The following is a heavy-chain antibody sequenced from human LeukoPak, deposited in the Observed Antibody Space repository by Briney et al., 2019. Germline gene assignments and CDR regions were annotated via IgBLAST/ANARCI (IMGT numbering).Heavy chain of an antibody. CDR3: ARRRITIFGATLPLDY. D-gene: IGHD3-3*01. CDR2: INHSGST. Sequence: SETLSLTCAVYGGSFSGYYWSWIRQPPGKGLEWIGEINHSGSTNYNPSPKSRVTISVDTSKNQFSLKLSSVTAADTAVYYCARRRITIFGATLPLDYWGQGTLVTVSS. J-gene: IGHJ4*02. CDR1: GGSFSGYY. V-gene: IGHV4-34*01.